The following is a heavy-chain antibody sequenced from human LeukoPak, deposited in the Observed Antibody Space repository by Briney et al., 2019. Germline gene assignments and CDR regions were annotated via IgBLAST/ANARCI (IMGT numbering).Heavy chain of an antibody. D-gene: IGHD4-17*01. V-gene: IGHV1-69*13. Sequence: GASVKVSCKASGGTFSNYVINWVRQAPGQGLEWMGGIIPIFATADYAQKFQGRVTMTADQSTTTVYLELSSLRSEDTAVYYCAREFRPFTGDYGPFDHWGQGTLVTVSS. CDR3: AREFRPFTGDYGPFDH. CDR1: GGTFSNYV. CDR2: IIPIFATA. J-gene: IGHJ4*02.